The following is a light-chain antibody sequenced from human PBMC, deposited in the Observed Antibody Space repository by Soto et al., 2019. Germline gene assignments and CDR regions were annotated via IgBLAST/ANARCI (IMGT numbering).Light chain of an antibody. V-gene: IGLV1-44*01. CDR1: SSNIAINT. Sequence: QSVLTQPPSASGAPGQWVTISCSGGSSNIAINTVNWYLQLPGTAPKLLIYINNQRPSGVSDRFSGSKSGTSASLAITVLQSEDEGDYYCAAWDDSVNGWVFGGGTKLTVL. CDR2: INN. CDR3: AAWDDSVNGWV. J-gene: IGLJ3*02.